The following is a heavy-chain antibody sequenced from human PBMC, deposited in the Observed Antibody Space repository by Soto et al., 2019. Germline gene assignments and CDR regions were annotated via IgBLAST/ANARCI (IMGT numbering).Heavy chain of an antibody. D-gene: IGHD2-2*01. CDR1: GYIFSANY. CDR2: INPHSGAT. J-gene: IGHJ4*02. Sequence: ASVKVSCKASGYIFSANYIHWVRQAPGQGLEWLGWINPHSGATNYAQKFLGRVAMSADTSASTAYMDLARLKSEDTAVYYCSFAPNWTYQLTRYWGRGTQVTVSS. V-gene: IGHV1-2*02. CDR3: SFAPNWTYQLTRY.